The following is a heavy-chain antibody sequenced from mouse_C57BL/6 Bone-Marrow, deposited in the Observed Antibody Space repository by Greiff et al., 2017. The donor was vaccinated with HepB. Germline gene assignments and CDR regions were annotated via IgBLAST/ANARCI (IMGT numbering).Heavy chain of an antibody. Sequence: QVQLQQPGAELVKPGASVKLSCKASGYTFTSYWMQWVKQRPGQGLEWIGEIDPSDSYTNYNQKFKGKATLTVDTSSSTAYMQLSSLTSEDSAVYYCARLMGGWGQGTLVTVSA. V-gene: IGHV1-50*01. J-gene: IGHJ3*01. CDR2: IDPSDSYT. CDR1: GYTFTSYW. CDR3: ARLMGG.